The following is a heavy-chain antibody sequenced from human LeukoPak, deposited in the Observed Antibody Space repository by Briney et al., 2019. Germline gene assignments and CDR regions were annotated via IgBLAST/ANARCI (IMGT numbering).Heavy chain of an antibody. CDR1: GFTFSSYA. CDR2: ISPGGGTT. V-gene: IGHV3-23*02. D-gene: IGHD3-10*01. CDR3: AKGTHGSGSDWFDP. Sequence: PGGSLRLSCAASGFTFSSYAMNWVRQTPGKGLEEVSSISPGGGTTYYVDSVKGRFAISRDNSKNILYPQMNSLRAEDTAVYYCAKGTHGSGSDWFDPWGQGTLVTVSS. J-gene: IGHJ5*02.